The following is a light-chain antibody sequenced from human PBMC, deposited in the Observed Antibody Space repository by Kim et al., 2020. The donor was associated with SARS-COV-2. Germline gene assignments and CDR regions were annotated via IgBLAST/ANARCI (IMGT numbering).Light chain of an antibody. CDR3: QNYHTAPNT. V-gene: IGKV1-27*01. CDR2: AAS. CDR1: QGISTY. Sequence: DIQMTQSTSSLSASVGDRVTITCRASQGISTYLAWYQQKPGKIPKLLIYAASTLQSGVPSRFSGSGSGTDFTLTISSLQPEDVATYYCQNYHTAPNTFGQGTMLQI. J-gene: IGKJ2*01.